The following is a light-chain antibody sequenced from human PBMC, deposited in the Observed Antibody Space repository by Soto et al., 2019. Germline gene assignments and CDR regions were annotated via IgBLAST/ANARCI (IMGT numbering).Light chain of an antibody. CDR1: QSVRSSH. J-gene: IGKJ4*01. V-gene: IGKV3-20*01. Sequence: EIVLTQSPGTLSLSPGERATLSCRASQSVRSSHLAWYQQMPGQAPMLLIYGTSNRATGIPYRFSGSGSGTDFTLTISRLEPEDFAVYYCQQYSSSPLTFGGGTKVEIK. CDR3: QQYSSSPLT. CDR2: GTS.